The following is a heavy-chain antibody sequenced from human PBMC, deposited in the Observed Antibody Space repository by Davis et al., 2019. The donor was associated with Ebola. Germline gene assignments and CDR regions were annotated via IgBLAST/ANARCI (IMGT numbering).Heavy chain of an antibody. J-gene: IGHJ4*02. CDR2: MNPNSGNT. D-gene: IGHD1-26*01. CDR3: ARRVGSRSGFDY. Sequence: ASVKVSCKASGGTFTNYVISWVRQGTGQGLEWMGWMNPNSGNTGFAQKFQGRVTMTRNISITTAYLELSSLGSEDTAVYYCARRVGSRSGFDYWGQGTLVTVSS. CDR1: GGTFTNYV. V-gene: IGHV1-8*02.